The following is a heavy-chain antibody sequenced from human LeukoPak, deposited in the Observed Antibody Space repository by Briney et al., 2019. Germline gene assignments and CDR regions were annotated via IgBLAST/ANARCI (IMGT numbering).Heavy chain of an antibody. Sequence: GGSLRLSCAASGFTFSSYAMSWVRQAPGKGLEGVSAISVSGGSTYYADSVKGRFTISRDNSKNTLYLQMNSLRAEDTAVYYCAKDSFPFIPAAENWFDPWGQGTLVTVSS. V-gene: IGHV3-23*01. J-gene: IGHJ5*02. CDR2: ISVSGGST. CDR3: AKDSFPFIPAAENWFDP. D-gene: IGHD2-2*01. CDR1: GFTFSSYA.